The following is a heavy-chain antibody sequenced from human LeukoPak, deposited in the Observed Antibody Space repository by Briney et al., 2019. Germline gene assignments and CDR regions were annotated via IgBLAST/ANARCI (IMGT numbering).Heavy chain of an antibody. CDR1: GYTFTSYV. CDR2: ISAYNGNT. CDR3: ARAGGATGQYYFDY. V-gene: IGHV1-18*01. J-gene: IGHJ4*02. Sequence: GASVKVSCKASGYTFTSYVISWWRQAPGQGLEGMGWISAYNGNTNYAQKLQGRVTMTTDTSTSTAYMELRSLRSDDTAVYYCARAGGATGQYYFDYWGQGTLVTVSS. D-gene: IGHD1-26*01.